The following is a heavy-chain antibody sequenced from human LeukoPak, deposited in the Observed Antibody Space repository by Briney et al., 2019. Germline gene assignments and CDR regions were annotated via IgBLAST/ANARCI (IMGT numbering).Heavy chain of an antibody. V-gene: IGHV3-7*01. CDR2: IKQDGSQI. J-gene: IGHJ4*02. D-gene: IGHD2-2*01. Sequence: PGGSLRLSCATSGFTFSSYWMSWVRRAPGKGLEWVANIKQDGSQIFYVDSVKGRLTISRDTAKNSLSLQMNSLRAEDTAVYYCAREYCSGTSCYGYFDYWGQGTLVTVSS. CDR1: GFTFSSYW. CDR3: AREYCSGTSCYGYFDY.